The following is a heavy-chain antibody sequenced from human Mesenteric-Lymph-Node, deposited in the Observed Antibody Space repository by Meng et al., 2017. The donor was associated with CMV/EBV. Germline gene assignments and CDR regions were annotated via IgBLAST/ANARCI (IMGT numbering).Heavy chain of an antibody. CDR2: IYYSGNT. CDR1: GGSISSYY. V-gene: IGHV4-59*01. D-gene: IGHD2-8*01. J-gene: IGHJ4*02. Sequence: GSLRLSCTVSGGSISSYYWNWIRQPPGKGLEWIGHIYYSGNTNYNPSLKSRVTISVDTSKNQFSLNLSSVTAADTAVYYCARDNQGYGTTNFDYWGQGTLVTVSS. CDR3: ARDNQGYGTTNFDY.